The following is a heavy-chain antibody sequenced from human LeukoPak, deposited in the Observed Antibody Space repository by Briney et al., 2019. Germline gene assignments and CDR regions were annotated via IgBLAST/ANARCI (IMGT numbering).Heavy chain of an antibody. J-gene: IGHJ5*02. CDR1: GFTFSSYA. CDR2: ISYDGSNK. V-gene: IGHV3-30-3*01. CDR3: AVSNWMDP. Sequence: QPGGSLRLSCAASGFTFSSYAMHWVRQAPGKGLEWVAVISYDGSNKYYADSVKGRFTISRDNSKNTLYLQMNSLRAEDTAVYYCAVSNWMDPWGQGTLVTVSS.